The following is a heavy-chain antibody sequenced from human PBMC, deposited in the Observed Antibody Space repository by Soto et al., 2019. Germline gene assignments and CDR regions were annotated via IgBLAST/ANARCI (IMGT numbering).Heavy chain of an antibody. Sequence: SETLSLTCSVSGGSISSYYRTWIRQPPGRGLEYIGYISYSGNTYYNPSLRGRVTISLDTSKNQFSLQLSSVTAADMAVYYCARENYASSGAPFLDYWGQGTLVTVSS. V-gene: IGHV4-59*01. J-gene: IGHJ4*02. CDR3: ARENYASSGAPFLDY. CDR1: GGSISSYY. CDR2: ISYSGNT. D-gene: IGHD3-22*01.